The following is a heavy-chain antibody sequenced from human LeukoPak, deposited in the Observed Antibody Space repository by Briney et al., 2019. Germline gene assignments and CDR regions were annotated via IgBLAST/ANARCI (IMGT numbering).Heavy chain of an antibody. CDR3: AKGDFDL. CDR1: GFTFDDYA. V-gene: IGHV3-9*01. CDR2: ISWNSGSI. Sequence: GGSLRLSCAASGFTFDDYAMHWVRQAPGKGLEWVSGISWNSGSIGYADSVKGRFTITRDNAKNSLYLQMNSLRAEDTALYHCAKGDFDLWGRGTLVTVSS. J-gene: IGHJ2*01.